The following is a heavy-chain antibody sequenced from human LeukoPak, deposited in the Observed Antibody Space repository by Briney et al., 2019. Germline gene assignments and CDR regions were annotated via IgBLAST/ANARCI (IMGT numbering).Heavy chain of an antibody. D-gene: IGHD3-10*01. CDR3: AKGLGSTVTMGLLDY. J-gene: IGHJ4*02. Sequence: GGSLRLSCAASGFTFSSYGMHWVRQAPGKGLEWVAVISYDGSNKYYADSVKGRFTISRDNSKNTLYLQMNSLRAEDTAVYYCAKGLGSTVTMGLLDYWGQGTLVTVSS. CDR2: ISYDGSNK. CDR1: GFTFSSYG. V-gene: IGHV3-30*18.